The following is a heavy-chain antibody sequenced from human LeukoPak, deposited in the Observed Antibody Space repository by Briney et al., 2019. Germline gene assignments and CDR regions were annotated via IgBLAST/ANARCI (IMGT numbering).Heavy chain of an antibody. CDR3: ARRSWGGSYRRVPIDY. CDR1: GGSFSGYY. D-gene: IGHD1-26*01. CDR2: INHSGST. J-gene: IGHJ4*02. Sequence: SETLSLTCAVYGGSFSGYYWSWIRQPPGKGLEWIGEINHSGSTNYNPSLKSRVTISVDTSKNQFSLKLSSVTAAATAVYYCARRSWGGSYRRVPIDYWGQGTLVTVSS. V-gene: IGHV4-34*01.